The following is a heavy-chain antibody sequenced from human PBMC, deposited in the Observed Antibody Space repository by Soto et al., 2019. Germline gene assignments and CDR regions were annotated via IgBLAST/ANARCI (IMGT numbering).Heavy chain of an antibody. Sequence: LRLSCAASGFTFTSYAMTWVRQAPGKGLEWLSTISGRGASTYDTDSVKGRFTISRDNSKNMLYLQLNSLRAEDTAVYYCAKAGRGHSYSYYYDCWGQGTLVTVSS. CDR2: ISGRGAST. CDR1: GFTFTSYA. D-gene: IGHD5-18*01. J-gene: IGHJ4*02. CDR3: AKAGRGHSYSYYYDC. V-gene: IGHV3-23*01.